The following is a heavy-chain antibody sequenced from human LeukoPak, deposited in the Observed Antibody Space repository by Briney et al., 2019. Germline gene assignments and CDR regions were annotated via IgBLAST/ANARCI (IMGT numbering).Heavy chain of an antibody. CDR3: ARDRVLLWFGELSIDAFDI. CDR1: GFTFSSYA. D-gene: IGHD3-10*01. Sequence: GGSLRLSCAASGFTFSSYAMSWVRQAPGKGLEWVSAISGSGGSTYYADSVKGRITISRDNSKNTLYRQMNSLRAEDTAVYYCARDRVLLWFGELSIDAFDIWGQGTMVTVSS. CDR2: ISGSGGST. J-gene: IGHJ3*02. V-gene: IGHV3-23*01.